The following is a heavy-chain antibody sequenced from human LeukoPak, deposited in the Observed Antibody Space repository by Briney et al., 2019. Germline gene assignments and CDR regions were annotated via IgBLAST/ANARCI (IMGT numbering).Heavy chain of an antibody. CDR2: ISYDGSNN. CDR1: GFTFSSYA. Sequence: GGSLRLFCAASGFTFSSYAMHWVRQAPGKGLEGVAVISYDGSNNYYAVSVKGRFTISRDNSKNTLYVQMISLRAEDTALYYCARELVAYCGGDCYSSRSDALDIWGQGTMVTVSS. CDR3: ARELVAYCGGDCYSSRSDALDI. J-gene: IGHJ3*02. V-gene: IGHV3-30-3*01. D-gene: IGHD2-21*02.